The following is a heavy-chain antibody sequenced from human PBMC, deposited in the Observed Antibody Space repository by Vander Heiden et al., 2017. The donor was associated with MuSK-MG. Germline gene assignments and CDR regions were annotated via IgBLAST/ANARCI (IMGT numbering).Heavy chain of an antibody. J-gene: IGHJ4*02. CDR2: ISSSSSYI. Sequence: EVQLVESGGGLVKPGGSLRLSCAASGFTFSSYSMNWVRQAPGKGLEWVSSISSSSSYIYYADSVKGRFTISRDNAKNSLYLQMNRLRAEDTAVYYCARDLRFLEGNYWGQGTLVTVSS. CDR1: GFTFSSYS. CDR3: ARDLRFLEGNY. V-gene: IGHV3-21*01. D-gene: IGHD3-3*01.